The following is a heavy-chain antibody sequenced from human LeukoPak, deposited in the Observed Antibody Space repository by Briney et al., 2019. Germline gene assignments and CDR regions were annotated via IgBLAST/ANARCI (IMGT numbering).Heavy chain of an antibody. V-gene: IGHV3-30*03. CDR3: ARQEARDYLYKGLDY. D-gene: IGHD1-1*01. J-gene: IGHJ4*02. CDR1: GFTFNTYA. CDR2: ISYNGRRK. Sequence: PGGSLRLSCVASGFTFNTYAIHWVRQAPGKGLEWVALISYNGRRKDYAESVKGRFTIDRDNSKSTVFLQMNSLRPDDTAVYSCARQEARDYLYKGLDYWGQGTLVTVSS.